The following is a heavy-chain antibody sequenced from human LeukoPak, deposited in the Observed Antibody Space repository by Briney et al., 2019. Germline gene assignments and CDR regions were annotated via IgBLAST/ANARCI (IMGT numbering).Heavy chain of an antibody. V-gene: IGHV1-69*01. CDR2: IIPIFGTA. Sequence: SVKVSCKASGGTFSRYAISWVRQAPGQGLEWMGGIIPIFGTANYAQKFRGRVTITADESTSTAYMEVSSLRSEDTAVYYCARAYSGYDFFDYWGQGILVTVSS. CDR1: GGTFSRYA. D-gene: IGHD5-12*01. J-gene: IGHJ4*02. CDR3: ARAYSGYDFFDY.